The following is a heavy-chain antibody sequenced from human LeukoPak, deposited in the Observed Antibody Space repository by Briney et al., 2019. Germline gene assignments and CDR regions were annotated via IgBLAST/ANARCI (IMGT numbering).Heavy chain of an antibody. CDR1: GGSISTISFY. J-gene: IGHJ6*03. V-gene: IGHV4-39*01. D-gene: IGHD2/OR15-2a*01. Sequence: PSETLSLTCTVSGGSISTISFYWGWTRQPPGKGLEWIGSIYDSGNEFYNPSLKSRITISADTSKNQLSLKLNSVTAADTAMYYCARQISDYYYYYMDVWGEGTTVTVSS. CDR2: IYDSGNE. CDR3: ARQISDYYYYYMDV.